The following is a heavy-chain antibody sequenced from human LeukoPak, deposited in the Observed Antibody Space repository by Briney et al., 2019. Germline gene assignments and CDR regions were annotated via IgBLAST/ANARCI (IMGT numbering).Heavy chain of an antibody. V-gene: IGHV1-2*02. CDR3: AREVTMVRGVIAATFDH. CDR2: INPNSGGT. D-gene: IGHD3-10*01. J-gene: IGHJ4*02. CDR1: GYTFTSYY. Sequence: ASVKVSCKASGYTFTSYYMHWVRQAPGQGLEWMGWINPNSGGTNYAQKFQGRVTMTRDTSISTVYMELSRLRPDDTAVYYCAREVTMVRGVIAATFDHWGQGTLVTVSS.